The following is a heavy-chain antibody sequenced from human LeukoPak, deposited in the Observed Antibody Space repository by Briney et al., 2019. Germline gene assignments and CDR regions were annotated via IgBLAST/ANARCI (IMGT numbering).Heavy chain of an antibody. J-gene: IGHJ4*02. CDR2: INPNSGNT. D-gene: IGHD6-13*01. CDR3: ARDLRRGSSSWYVSGGDY. Sequence: WASVKVSCKASGYTFTGYYIHWVRQAPGQGLEWMGWINPNSGNTYYAQKLQGRVTMTTDTSTSTAYMELRSLRSDDTAVYYCARDLRRGSSSWYVSGGDYWGQGTLVTVSS. V-gene: IGHV1-18*04. CDR1: GYTFTGYY.